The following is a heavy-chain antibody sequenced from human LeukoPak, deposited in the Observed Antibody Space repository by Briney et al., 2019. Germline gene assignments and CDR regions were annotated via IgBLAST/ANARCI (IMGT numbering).Heavy chain of an antibody. V-gene: IGHV3-43D*03. J-gene: IGHJ6*03. CDR2: ISWDGGST. Sequence: SGGSLRLSCAASGFSFNDYGMSWVRQAPGKGLEWVSLISWDGGSTYYADSVKGRFTISRDNSKNSLYLQMNSLRAEDTALYYCAKGGDQYYYYYMDVWGKGTTVTVSS. D-gene: IGHD2-21*02. CDR1: GFSFNDYG. CDR3: AKGGDQYYYYYMDV.